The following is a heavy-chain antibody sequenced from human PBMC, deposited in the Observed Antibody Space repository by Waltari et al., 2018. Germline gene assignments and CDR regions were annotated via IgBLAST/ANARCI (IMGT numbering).Heavy chain of an antibody. CDR3: ARDTPGDGIDY. D-gene: IGHD2-21*01. CDR1: GFTFSDYW. V-gene: IGHV3-74*01. CDR2: VNSAGTGS. Sequence: EVQLVESGGGLVKPGGSLGLTCAATGFTFSDYWMHWVRQVPGKGLLWVSHVNSAGTGSSYADSVKGRFTISRDNARNILYLQMNSLTVEDTAVYYCARDTPGDGIDYWGQGTLVTVSP. J-gene: IGHJ4*02.